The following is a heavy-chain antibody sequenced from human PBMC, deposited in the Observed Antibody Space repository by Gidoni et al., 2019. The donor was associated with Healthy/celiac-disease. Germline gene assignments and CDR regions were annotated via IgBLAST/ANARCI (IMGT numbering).Heavy chain of an antibody. CDR2: IWYDGSNK. Sequence: QVQLVESGGGVVQPGRSLRLSCAASGFTFSSYGMHWFRQAPGKGLEWVAVIWYDGSNKYYADSVKGRFTISRDNSKNTLYLQMNSLRAEDTAVYYCVRAATDIVVVPAREYYYYYGMDVWGQGTTVTVSS. J-gene: IGHJ6*02. CDR1: GFTFSSYG. CDR3: VRAATDIVVVPAREYYYYYGMDV. D-gene: IGHD2-2*01. V-gene: IGHV3-33*01.